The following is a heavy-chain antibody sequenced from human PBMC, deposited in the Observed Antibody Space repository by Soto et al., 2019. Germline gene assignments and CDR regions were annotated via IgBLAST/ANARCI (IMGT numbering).Heavy chain of an antibody. V-gene: IGHV4-39*01. CDR1: GDSITSNSYF. D-gene: IGHD3-9*01. CDR3: ARHFSVDHFDY. Sequence: PSETLSHTCTFSGDSITSNSYFWAWIRQPPGKGLEWIGSIYYSGSTYHNPSLKSRVTISVDRSNNQFSLKLTSVTAADTAVYYCARHFSVDHFDYWGQGALVTVSS. J-gene: IGHJ4*02. CDR2: IYYSGST.